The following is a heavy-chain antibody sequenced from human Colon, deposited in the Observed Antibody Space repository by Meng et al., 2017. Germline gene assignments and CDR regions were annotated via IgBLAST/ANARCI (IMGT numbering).Heavy chain of an antibody. CDR1: GFLLSTSGVG. D-gene: IGHD6-13*01. CDR3: AHRLGPSGHSWDVGYFDF. CDR2: IYWDDDK. J-gene: IGHJ4*02. V-gene: IGHV2-5*02. Sequence: QITLKVSGPTLVKPTQTLALTCTFSGFLLSTSGVGVGWIRQPPGEALDYLALIYWDDDKRYNPSLKNRLTIAKDTSKNQVVLTMTNVDPVDTATYFCAHRLGPSGHSWDVGYFDFWGQGALVTVSS.